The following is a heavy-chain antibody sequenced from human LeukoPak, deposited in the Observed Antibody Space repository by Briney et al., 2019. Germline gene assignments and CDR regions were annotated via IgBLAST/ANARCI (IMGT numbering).Heavy chain of an antibody. CDR2: IYHSGST. D-gene: IGHD3-3*01. Sequence: SETLSLTCTVSGYSISSGYYWGWIRQPPGKGLEWIGSIYHSGSTYYNPSLKNRVTISVDTSKNQFSLKLSSVTAADTAVYYCARGVTYYDFWSGYHNWFDPWGQGTLVTVSS. V-gene: IGHV4-38-2*02. CDR1: GYSISSGYY. J-gene: IGHJ5*02. CDR3: ARGVTYYDFWSGYHNWFDP.